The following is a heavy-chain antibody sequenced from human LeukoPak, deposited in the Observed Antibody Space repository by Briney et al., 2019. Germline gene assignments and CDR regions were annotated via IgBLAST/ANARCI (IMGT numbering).Heavy chain of an antibody. CDR1: GFTFSSYA. CDR2: IDANGAGT. V-gene: IGHV3-23*01. D-gene: IGHD3-10*01. Sequence: PGGSQRLSCAASGFTFSSYAMTWVRQAPGKGLEWVSSIDANGAGTFYADSVKGRFSISRDNAKNTLGLQMHSLTAEDTAVYYCAKDQSYYNWFDPWGQGTLVTVSS. J-gene: IGHJ5*02. CDR3: AKDQSYYNWFDP.